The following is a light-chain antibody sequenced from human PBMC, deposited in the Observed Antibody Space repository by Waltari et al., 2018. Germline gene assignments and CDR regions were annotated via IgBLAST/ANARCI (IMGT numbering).Light chain of an antibody. CDR3: ATWDDRLTGVV. CDR1: YSTIGRNI. J-gene: IGLJ2*01. V-gene: IGLV1-44*01. Sequence: QSVLTQPPSASGTPGQRVTISCSGSYSTIGRNIVTWYQQLPGTAPKLLIYSNDYRPSGVPDRFSGSMSGHSASLAISGLQSEDEADYYCATWDDRLTGVVFGGGTRVTVL. CDR2: SND.